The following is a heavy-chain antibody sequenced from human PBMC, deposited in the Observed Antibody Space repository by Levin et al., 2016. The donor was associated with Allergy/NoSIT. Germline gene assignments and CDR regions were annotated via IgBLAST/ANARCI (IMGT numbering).Heavy chain of an antibody. D-gene: IGHD6-13*01. CDR3: AKDTSYSSSWYGRDWYFDL. J-gene: IGHJ2*01. CDR2: ISGSGGTT. CDR1: GFTFSSYA. V-gene: IGHV3-23*01. Sequence: LSLTCAASGFTFSSYAMSWVRQAPGKGLEWVSGISGSGGTTYYADSVKGRFTISRDNSKNTLYLQMNSLRAEDTALYYCAKDTSYSSSWYGRDWYFDLWGRGTLVTVSS.